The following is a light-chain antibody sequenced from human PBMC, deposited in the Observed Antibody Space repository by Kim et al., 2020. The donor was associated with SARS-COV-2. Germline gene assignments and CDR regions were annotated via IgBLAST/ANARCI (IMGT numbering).Light chain of an antibody. CDR3: QQSHTSPWT. Sequence: SGSEGDRVTIPCRAIQSISTDLNWFKQEPSRAPKLLIYAAAHLQRGVPSRFSGSGYGTQFTLTISSLQREDFATYYCQQSHTSPWTFGQGTKLEI. CDR1: QSISTD. CDR2: AAA. J-gene: IGKJ2*02. V-gene: IGKV1-39*01.